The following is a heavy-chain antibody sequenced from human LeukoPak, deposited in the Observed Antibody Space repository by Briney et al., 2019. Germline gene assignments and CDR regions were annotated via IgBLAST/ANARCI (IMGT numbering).Heavy chain of an antibody. D-gene: IGHD6-19*01. CDR2: ISSSSSYI. CDR1: GFTFSSYS. J-gene: IGHJ3*02. V-gene: IGHV3-21*01. Sequence: SGGSLRLSCAASGFTFSSYSMNWVRQAPGKGLEWVSSISSSSSYIYYADSVKGRFTISRDNAKNSLYLQMNSLRAEDTAVYYCARTYGDSSGWNDAFDIWGQGTMVTVSS. CDR3: ARTYGDSSGWNDAFDI.